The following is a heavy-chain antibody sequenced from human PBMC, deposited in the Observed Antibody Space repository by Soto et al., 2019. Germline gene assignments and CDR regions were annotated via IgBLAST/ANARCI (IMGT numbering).Heavy chain of an antibody. V-gene: IGHV3-23*01. CDR2: VSAGGDDT. CDR1: GFTFANYA. CDR3: AKGYFDTRTGRFFDY. Sequence: GGSLRLSCTASGFTFANYAMHWVRQAPGKGLEWVSRVSAGGDDTDYADAVKGRFTISRDNSKNTLYLQMASLRVEDTALYYFAKGYFDTRTGRFFDYWGQGTPVTVSS. J-gene: IGHJ4*02. D-gene: IGHD1-26*01.